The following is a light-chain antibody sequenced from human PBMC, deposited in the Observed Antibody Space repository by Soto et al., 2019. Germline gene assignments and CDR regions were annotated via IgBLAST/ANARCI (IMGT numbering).Light chain of an antibody. Sequence: DFQMTEYPSTLSASLGDRVTITCLASQSISSWLAWYQQKPGKAPKLLIYDASSLESGVPSRFSGSGSGTEFTLTISSLQPDDFATYYCQQYNSYSWTSGQGTKVDIK. V-gene: IGKV1-5*01. J-gene: IGKJ1*01. CDR1: QSISSW. CDR2: DAS. CDR3: QQYNSYSWT.